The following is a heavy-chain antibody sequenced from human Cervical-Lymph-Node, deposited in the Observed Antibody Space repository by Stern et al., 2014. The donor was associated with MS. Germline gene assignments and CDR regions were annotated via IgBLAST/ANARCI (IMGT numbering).Heavy chain of an antibody. CDR1: GFTFSSYW. CDR2: INSDGSST. CDR3: ARDEDWDSSGYYPDY. Sequence: EAQLVESGGGLVQPGGSLRLSCAASGFTFSSYWMHWVRQAPGEGLVWVSRINSDGSSTSYADSVKGRFTISRDNAKNTLYLQMNSLRAEDTAVYYCARDEDWDSSGYYPDYWGQGTLVTVSS. V-gene: IGHV3-74*01. J-gene: IGHJ4*02. D-gene: IGHD3-22*01.